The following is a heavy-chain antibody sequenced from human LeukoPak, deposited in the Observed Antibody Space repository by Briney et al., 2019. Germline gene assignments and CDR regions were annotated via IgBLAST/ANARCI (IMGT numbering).Heavy chain of an antibody. D-gene: IGHD3-10*01. Sequence: SETLSLTCTVSGGSINNYYWRWIRQPPGKGLEWIGYIYYSGSTNYNPSLKSRVTISLDTSKTQFSLKVSSVPAADTAVYYCARGVNYYGPFDSWGQETLVTVSS. V-gene: IGHV4-59*01. J-gene: IGHJ5*01. CDR1: GGSINNYY. CDR2: IYYSGST. CDR3: ARGVNYYGPFDS.